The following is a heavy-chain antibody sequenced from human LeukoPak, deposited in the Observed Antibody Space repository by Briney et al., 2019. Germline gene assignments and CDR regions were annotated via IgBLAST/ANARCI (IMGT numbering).Heavy chain of an antibody. V-gene: IGHV3-23*01. J-gene: IGHJ4*02. D-gene: IGHD2-8*01. CDR2: ISDSGDYT. CDR1: GFTFSSYA. Sequence: GGSLRLSCAGSGFTFSSYAMSWVRQAPGKGLEWGGAISDSGDYTYYADSVKGRFTISRDNSKNTLYLHVNSLRAEDTAVYYCAKDTSIGKYCTSGVCSPFDYWGQGTLVTISS. CDR3: AKDTSIGKYCTSGVCSPFDY.